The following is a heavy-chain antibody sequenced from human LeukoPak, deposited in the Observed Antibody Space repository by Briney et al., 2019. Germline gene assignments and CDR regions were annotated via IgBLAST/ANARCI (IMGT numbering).Heavy chain of an antibody. CDR2: ISTSSSHI. J-gene: IGHJ4*02. CDR3: ARERGYNYGYADY. D-gene: IGHD5-18*01. Sequence: GGSLRLSCVASRFTFSSYSMNWVRQAPGKGLEWVSSISTSSSHIYYADSMKGRFTISRDNAKSSLYLQMDSLGAEDTAVYYCARERGYNYGYADYWGQGTLVTVSS. V-gene: IGHV3-21*01. CDR1: RFTFSSYS.